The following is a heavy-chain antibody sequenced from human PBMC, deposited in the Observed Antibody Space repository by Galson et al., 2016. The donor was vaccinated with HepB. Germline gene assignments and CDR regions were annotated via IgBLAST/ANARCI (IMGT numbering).Heavy chain of an antibody. Sequence: QSGAEVKKPGESLKISCKASGSSFTSYWIGWVRQMPGKGLEWMGIINPGDSDTRYSPSFQGQVTLSADKSISTAYLQWSSLKASDTARYYCAKVTFSEAGFDPWGQGTLVTVSS. D-gene: IGHD3-3*02. CDR3: AKVTFSEAGFDP. V-gene: IGHV5-51*01. J-gene: IGHJ5*02. CDR1: GSSFTSYW. CDR2: INPGDSDT.